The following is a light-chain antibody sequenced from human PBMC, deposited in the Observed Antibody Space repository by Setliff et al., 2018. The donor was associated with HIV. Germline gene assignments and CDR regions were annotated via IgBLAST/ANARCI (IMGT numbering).Light chain of an antibody. CDR2: DVR. Sequence: QSALAQPASVSGSPGQSITISCTGTSGDVGGYIYVSWYQQRPGKVPKLMIYDVRNRPSGVSNRFSGSKSGNTASLTISGLQAEDEADYYCSSYTSSSTLVVFGGGTKATVL. V-gene: IGLV2-14*03. CDR1: SGDVGGYIY. CDR3: SSYTSSSTLVV. J-gene: IGLJ2*01.